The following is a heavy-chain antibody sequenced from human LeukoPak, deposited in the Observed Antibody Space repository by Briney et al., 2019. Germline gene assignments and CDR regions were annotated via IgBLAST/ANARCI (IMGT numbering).Heavy chain of an antibody. CDR1: GFTLSSNY. CDR3: AGRRSSGWYAY. J-gene: IGHJ4*02. D-gene: IGHD6-19*01. V-gene: IGHV3-53*01. Sequence: GGSLRLSCATSGFTLSSNYMSWVRQAPGRGLECVSVIYDSGTTYYADSVKGRFLIFRDTSKNTVDLQMNSLRVEDTAVCYCAGRRSSGWYAYWGQGTLVTVSS. CDR2: IYDSGTT.